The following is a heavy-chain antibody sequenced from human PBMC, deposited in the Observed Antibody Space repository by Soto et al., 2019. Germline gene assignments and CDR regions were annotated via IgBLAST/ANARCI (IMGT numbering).Heavy chain of an antibody. CDR2: ISNNGDTA. Sequence: EVQLLESGGGLVQPGGSLTLSCATSGFTFSSYAMVWVRQAAEKGLEWVASISNNGDTAYYADSVKGRFTISRGTSENTLYLQMDGLRADDTALYFCANSRVFIGAIVTLLDSWGQGTQVTVSS. CDR1: GFTFSSYA. CDR3: ANSRVFIGAIVTLLDS. V-gene: IGHV3-23*01. D-gene: IGHD3-16*02. J-gene: IGHJ4*02.